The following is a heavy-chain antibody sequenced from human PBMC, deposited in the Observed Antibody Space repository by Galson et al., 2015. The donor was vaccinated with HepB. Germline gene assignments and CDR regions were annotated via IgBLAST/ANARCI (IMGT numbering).Heavy chain of an antibody. CDR1: GFTVSSNY. Sequence: SLRLSCAASGFTVSSNYMSWVRQAPGKGLVWVSRITSDGSDTKYADSVEGRFTVSRDNAKNTLYLQMNNLRPEDTAIYYCVRDAPTAFFDYWGQGTQVTVSS. CDR2: ITSDGSDT. CDR3: VRDAPTAFFDY. J-gene: IGHJ4*02. D-gene: IGHD4-11*01. V-gene: IGHV3-74*03.